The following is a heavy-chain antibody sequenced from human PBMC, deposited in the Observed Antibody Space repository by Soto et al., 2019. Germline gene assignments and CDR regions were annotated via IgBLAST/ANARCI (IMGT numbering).Heavy chain of an antibody. CDR2: ISWDGTIT. CDR1: GFTCDDFT. CDR3: KAEYTDSSAPVDQTSYLDY. J-gene: IGHJ4*02. V-gene: IGHV3-43*01. Sequence: EVHLVESGGAGVQPGGSLRLSCAASGFTCDDFTMHWVRQVPGKALEWVSLISWDGTITHYADSVAGRFTISRDNSAISLSLQMNNLRTEDSALYFCKAEYTDSSAPVDQTSYLDYWGQGTLVTVSS. D-gene: IGHD6-6*01.